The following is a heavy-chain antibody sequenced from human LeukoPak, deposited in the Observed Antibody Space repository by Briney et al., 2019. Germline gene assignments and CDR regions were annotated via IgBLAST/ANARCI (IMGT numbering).Heavy chain of an antibody. CDR2: ISYDGSNK. V-gene: IGHV3-30-3*01. D-gene: IGHD3-3*01. CDR3: ARDPTYYDFWSGYYYAFDI. J-gene: IGHJ3*02. Sequence: GGSLRLSCAASGFTFSSYAMHWVRQAPGKGLKWVAVISYDGSNKYYADSVKGRFTISRDNSKNTLYLQMNSLRAEDTAVYYCARDPTYYDFWSGYYYAFDIWGQGTMVTVSS. CDR1: GFTFSSYA.